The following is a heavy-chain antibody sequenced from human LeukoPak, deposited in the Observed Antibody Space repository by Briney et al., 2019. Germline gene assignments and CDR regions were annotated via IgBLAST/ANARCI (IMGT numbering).Heavy chain of an antibody. D-gene: IGHD6-6*01. V-gene: IGHV4-59*01. CDR2: IYYSGST. J-gene: IGHJ4*02. CDR1: GGSISSYY. Sequence: SETLSLTHTVSGGSISSYYLSWIRQPPGKGLEYIGYIYYSGSTNYNPSLQSRVTISVDTSKNQFSLKLSSVTTADTAVYYCATMYSSSPYCFDYWGQGTLVTVSS. CDR3: ATMYSSSPYCFDY.